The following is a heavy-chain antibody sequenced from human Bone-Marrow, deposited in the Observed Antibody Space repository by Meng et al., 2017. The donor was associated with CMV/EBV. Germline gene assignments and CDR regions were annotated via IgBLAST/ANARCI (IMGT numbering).Heavy chain of an antibody. Sequence: GGSLRLSCAASGFTFSSYWMHWVRQAPGKGLVWVSRINSDGSSTSYADSVKGRFTISRDNAKNTLYLQMNSLRAEDTAVYYCAREVVVVAATAYYYYGMDVWGQGTTVTVSS. J-gene: IGHJ6*02. CDR3: AREVVVVAATAYYYYGMDV. CDR2: INSDGSST. D-gene: IGHD2-15*01. CDR1: GFTFSSYW. V-gene: IGHV3-74*01.